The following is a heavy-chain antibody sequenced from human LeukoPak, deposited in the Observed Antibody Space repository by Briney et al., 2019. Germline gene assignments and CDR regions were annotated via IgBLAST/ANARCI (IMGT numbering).Heavy chain of an antibody. CDR1: GYTFTSYD. J-gene: IGHJ6*02. CDR3: ARFEDTAMAYYYYGMDV. V-gene: IGHV1-8*01. D-gene: IGHD5-18*01. Sequence: ASVKVSCKASGYTFTSYDINWVRQATGQGLEWMGWMNPNSGNTGYAQKFQGRVTMTRNTSISTAYMELSSLRSEDTAVYYCARFEDTAMAYYYYGMDVWGQGTTVTVSS. CDR2: MNPNSGNT.